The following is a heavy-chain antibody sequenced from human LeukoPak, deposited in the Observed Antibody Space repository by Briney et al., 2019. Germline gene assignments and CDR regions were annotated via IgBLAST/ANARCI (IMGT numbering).Heavy chain of an antibody. J-gene: IGHJ5*02. CDR2: IYYSGST. D-gene: IGHD2-21*02. V-gene: IGHV4-39*01. CDR1: GFTFSSYE. Sequence: GSLRLSCAASGFTFSSYEMNWVRQPPGKGLEWIGSIYYSGSTYYNPSLKSRVTISVDTSKNQFSLKLSSVTAADTAVYYCARREGYCGGDCSYNWFDPWGQGTLVTVSS. CDR3: ARREGYCGGDCSYNWFDP.